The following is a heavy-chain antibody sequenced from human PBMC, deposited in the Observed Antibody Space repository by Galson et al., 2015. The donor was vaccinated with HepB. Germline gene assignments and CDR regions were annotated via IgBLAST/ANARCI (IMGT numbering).Heavy chain of an antibody. D-gene: IGHD3-16*01. J-gene: IGHJ5*02. CDR1: GFTFSSYG. CDR3: AKDLHYVWGSYTLPWFDP. CDR2: ISYDGSNK. Sequence: SLRLSCAASGFTFSSYGMHWVRQAPGKGLEWVAVISYDGSNKYYADSVKGRFTISRDNSKNTLYLQMNSLRAEDTAVYYCAKDLHYVWGSYTLPWFDPWGQGTLVTVSS. V-gene: IGHV3-30*18.